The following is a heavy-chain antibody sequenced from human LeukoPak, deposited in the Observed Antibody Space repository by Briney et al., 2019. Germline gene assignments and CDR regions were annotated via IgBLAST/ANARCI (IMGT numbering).Heavy chain of an antibody. Sequence: GGSLRLSCAASGFTFSNYAMSWVRQAPGKGLEWVSAFSGSGGSTYYADSVKGRLTISRDSSKNTLYLQMNSLRAEDTAVYYCAKDVGYCSSTTCYKPFDYWGQGTLVTVSS. CDR1: GFTFSNYA. CDR3: AKDVGYCSSTTCYKPFDY. J-gene: IGHJ4*02. D-gene: IGHD2-2*02. CDR2: FSGSGGST. V-gene: IGHV3-23*01.